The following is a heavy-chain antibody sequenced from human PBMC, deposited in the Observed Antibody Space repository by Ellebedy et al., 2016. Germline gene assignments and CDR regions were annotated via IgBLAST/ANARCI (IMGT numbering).Heavy chain of an antibody. CDR3: ARVASGSYVY. CDR2: IYYSGST. J-gene: IGHJ4*02. V-gene: IGHV4-39*01. CDR1: GGSISSSSYY. Sequence: SETLSFTCTVSGGSISSSSYYWGWIRQPPGKGLEWIGSIYYSGSTYYNPSLKSRVTISVDTSKNQFSLKLNSVTAADTAVYYCARVASGSYVYWGQGTLVTVSS. D-gene: IGHD1-26*01.